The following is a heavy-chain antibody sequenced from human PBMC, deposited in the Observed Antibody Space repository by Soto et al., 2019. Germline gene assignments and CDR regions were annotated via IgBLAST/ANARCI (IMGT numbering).Heavy chain of an antibody. V-gene: IGHV3-7*01. Sequence: EVQLVESGGGLVQPGGSLRLSCAASGFTFSDYWMHWVRQVPGKGLVWVANIKQDGSEKYYVDSVKGRFTISRDNAKNSLYLQMNSLRAEDTAVYYCASLTGDGLDYWGQGTLVTVSS. CDR1: GFTFSDYW. D-gene: IGHD7-27*01. CDR3: ASLTGDGLDY. CDR2: IKQDGSEK. J-gene: IGHJ4*02.